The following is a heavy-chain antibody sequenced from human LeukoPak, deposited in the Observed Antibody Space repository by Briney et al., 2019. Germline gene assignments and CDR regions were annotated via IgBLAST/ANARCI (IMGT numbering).Heavy chain of an antibody. V-gene: IGHV1-2*02. Sequence: EASVKVSCKASGYTFSAFYIHWVRQVPGQGLEWMGWLRPDTGATNFAQNFLGRVTMTGDTSISTAYMELSRLRPGDTAVYYCARVDTVGTVNPFYWGQGTLVTVSS. CDR3: ARVDTVGTVNPFY. CDR2: LRPDTGAT. J-gene: IGHJ4*02. D-gene: IGHD5-12*01. CDR1: GYTFSAFY.